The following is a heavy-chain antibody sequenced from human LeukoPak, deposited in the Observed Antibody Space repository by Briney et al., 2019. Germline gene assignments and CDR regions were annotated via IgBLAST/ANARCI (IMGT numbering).Heavy chain of an antibody. Sequence: ASVKVSCKASGYTFTSYGISWVRQAPGQGLEWMGWISAYNGNTNCAQKPQGRVTMTTDTSTGTAYMELRSLRSDDTAVYYCARDGFPSYYYDSSGYPLFDYWGQGTLVTVSS. D-gene: IGHD3-22*01. CDR1: GYTFTSYG. CDR2: ISAYNGNT. V-gene: IGHV1-18*01. CDR3: ARDGFPSYYYDSSGYPLFDY. J-gene: IGHJ4*02.